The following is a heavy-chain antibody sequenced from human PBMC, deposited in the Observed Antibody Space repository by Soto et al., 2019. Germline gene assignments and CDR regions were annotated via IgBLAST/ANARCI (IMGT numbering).Heavy chain of an antibody. Sequence: GASVKVSCKASGYTFPSYDINWVRQATGQGLEWMGWMNPNSGNTGYAQKFQGRVTMTRNTSISTAYMELSSLRSEDTAVYYCARFQLLCHYYYGMDVWGQGTTVTVSS. CDR1: GYTFPSYD. D-gene: IGHD2-2*01. J-gene: IGHJ6*02. CDR2: MNPNSGNT. V-gene: IGHV1-8*01. CDR3: ARFQLLCHYYYGMDV.